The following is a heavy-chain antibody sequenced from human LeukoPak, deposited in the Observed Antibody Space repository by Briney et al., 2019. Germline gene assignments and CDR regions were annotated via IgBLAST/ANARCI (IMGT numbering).Heavy chain of an antibody. J-gene: IGHJ4*02. Sequence: ESLLILCCGSGDTFISCWIGCWSQQPGERLQGRSRNYSYNSSTRYNPSLQGRVTISADKSINTAYLQLSSLQASDTAMYYCARPWHGDSGGCAYYFDSWGQGTLVTVCS. V-gene: IGHV5-51*01. CDR1: GDTFISCW. CDR2: NYSYNSST. D-gene: IGHD3-22*01. CDR3: ARPWHGDSGGCAYYFDS.